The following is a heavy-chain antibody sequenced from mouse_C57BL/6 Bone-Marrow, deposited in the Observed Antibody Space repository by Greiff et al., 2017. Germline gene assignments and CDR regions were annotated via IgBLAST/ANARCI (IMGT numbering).Heavy chain of an antibody. V-gene: IGHV1-81*01. CDR2: IYPRSGNT. CDR1: GYTFTSYG. J-gene: IGHJ4*01. D-gene: IGHD6-1*01. CDR3: ARGDSLRLDY. Sequence: VKVVESGAELARPGASVKLSCKASGYTFTSYGISWVKQRTGQGLEWIGEIYPRSGNTYYNEKFKGKATLTADKSSSTAYMELRSLTSEDSAVYFCARGDSLRLDYWGQGASVTVS.